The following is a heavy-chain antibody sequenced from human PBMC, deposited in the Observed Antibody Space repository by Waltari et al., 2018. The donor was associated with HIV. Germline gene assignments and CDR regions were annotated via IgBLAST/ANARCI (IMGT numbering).Heavy chain of an antibody. V-gene: IGHV3-30*01. CDR1: GFFFRDFA. CDR3: AREGIVAAPFDF. D-gene: IGHD2-15*01. Sequence: QVQLVDSGGGLVQPGGSLRLSCAASGFFFRDFAIHWVRQAPGKGLEWVAVISRDGSSKYYADSVQGRFTISRDNSKNSLHLHMNSLRPKDTAVYYCAREGIVAAPFDFWGLGTLVTVSS. J-gene: IGHJ4*02. CDR2: ISRDGSSK.